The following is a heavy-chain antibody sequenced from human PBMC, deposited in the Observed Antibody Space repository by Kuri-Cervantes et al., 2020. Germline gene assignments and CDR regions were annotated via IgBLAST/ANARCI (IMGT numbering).Heavy chain of an antibody. CDR3: ATPPSGGETWAFDI. V-gene: IGHV3-9*01. D-gene: IGHD3-10*01. Sequence: GGSLRLSCAASGFTFDDYATHWVRQAPGKGLEWVSGISWNSGNIDYADSVKGRFTISRDNAKNSLYLQMNSLRAEDTAVYYCATPPSGGETWAFDIWGQGTMVTVSS. CDR2: ISWNSGNI. J-gene: IGHJ3*02. CDR1: GFTFDDYA.